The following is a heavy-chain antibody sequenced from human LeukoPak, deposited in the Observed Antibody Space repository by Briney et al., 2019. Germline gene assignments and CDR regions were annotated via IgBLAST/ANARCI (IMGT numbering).Heavy chain of an antibody. V-gene: IGHV4-31*03. D-gene: IGHD3-10*01. CDR1: GGSISSGGYY. CDR3: ARDRGGASLFDY. CDR2: IYYSGST. Sequence: SETLSLTCTVSGGSISSGGYYWSWIRQHPGKGLEWIGYIYYSGSTYINPSLESRFTISVDTSKNQFSLNLRSVTAADTAIYYCARDRGGASLFDYWGQGTLVTVSS. J-gene: IGHJ4*02.